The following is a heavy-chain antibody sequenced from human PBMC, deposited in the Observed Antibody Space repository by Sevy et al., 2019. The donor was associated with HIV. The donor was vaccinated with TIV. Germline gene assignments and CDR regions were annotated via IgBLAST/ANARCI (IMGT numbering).Heavy chain of an antibody. D-gene: IGHD1-26*01. CDR2: FDPKDGET. CDR3: ATDFGGSGSYYLDY. V-gene: IGHV1-24*01. CDR1: GYTLTELS. Sequence: ASVNVSCKVSGYTLTELSMHWVRQAPGKGLEWMGGFDPKDGETIYAQKFQGRVTMTEDTSTDTAYMELSSLRSEDTAVYYCATDFGGSGSYYLDYWGQGTLVTVSS. J-gene: IGHJ4*02.